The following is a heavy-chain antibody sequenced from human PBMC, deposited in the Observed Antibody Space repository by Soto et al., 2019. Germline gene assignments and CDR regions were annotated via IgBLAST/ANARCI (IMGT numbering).Heavy chain of an antibody. CDR1: GGSFSGYY. D-gene: IGHD2-2*01. CDR2: INHSGST. J-gene: IGHJ3*02. V-gene: IGHV4-34*01. Sequence: PSETLSLTCAVYGGSFSGYYWSWIRQPPGKGLEWIGEINHSGSTNYNPSLKSRVTISVDTSKNQFSLKLSSVTAADTAVYYCARMGYCSSTSCYAHAFDIWGQGIMVTVSS. CDR3: ARMGYCSSTSCYAHAFDI.